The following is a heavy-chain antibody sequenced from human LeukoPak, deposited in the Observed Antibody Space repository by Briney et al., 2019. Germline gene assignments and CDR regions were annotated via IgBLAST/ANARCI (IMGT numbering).Heavy chain of an antibody. CDR1: GYTFTDYY. CDR3: ARKKIWSGYYQDLDY. V-gene: IGHV1-2*02. J-gene: IGHJ4*02. Sequence: ASVKVSFKAAGYTFTDYYIHWVRQPPGQGLEWMGWINPDDGGTKFGRNSQVRVNMTSDTSIRTAYMELSSLRSDDTAVYYCARKKIWSGYYQDLDYWGQGTMVTVSS. CDR2: INPDDGGT. D-gene: IGHD3-3*01.